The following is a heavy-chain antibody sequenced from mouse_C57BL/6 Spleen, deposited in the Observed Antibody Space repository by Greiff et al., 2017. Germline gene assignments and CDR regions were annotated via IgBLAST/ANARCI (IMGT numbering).Heavy chain of an antibody. CDR3: AGELGHYYPYYFDY. D-gene: IGHD1-1*01. Sequence: QVQLQQPGAELVKPGASVKMSCKASGYTFTSYWITWVKQRPGQGLEWIGDIYPGSGSTNYNEKFKSKATLTVDTSSSTAYMQLSSLTSEYSAVYYCAGELGHYYPYYFDYWGQGTTLTVSS. CDR2: IYPGSGST. V-gene: IGHV1-55*01. J-gene: IGHJ2*01. CDR1: GYTFTSYW.